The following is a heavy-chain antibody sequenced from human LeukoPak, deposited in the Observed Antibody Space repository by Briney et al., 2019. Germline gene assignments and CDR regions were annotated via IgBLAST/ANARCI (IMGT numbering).Heavy chain of an antibody. Sequence: PGGSLRLSCAASGFTFSSYWMSWVRQAPGKGLEWVANIKQDGSQKYYVDSVKGRFTISRDNANNLLYLLMNSLRAEDTAVYYCARESFAARWDWGQGTLVTVSS. D-gene: IGHD6-6*01. CDR1: GFTFSSYW. CDR3: ARESFAARWD. CDR2: IKQDGSQK. J-gene: IGHJ4*02. V-gene: IGHV3-7*01.